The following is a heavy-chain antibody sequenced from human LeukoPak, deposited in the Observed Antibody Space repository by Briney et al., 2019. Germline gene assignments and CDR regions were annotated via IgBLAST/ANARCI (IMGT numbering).Heavy chain of an antibody. CDR3: ARGGTTTWRIGYYFDY. D-gene: IGHD1-1*01. CDR2: IYSAGST. J-gene: IGHJ4*02. CDR1: GGSINSYY. Sequence: SETLSLTCTVSGGSINSYYWNWIRQSPGQGLEWIGFIYSAGSTNYSPSLKSRVAISVDTSQNQFSLKLYSVTAADTAVYYCARGGTTTWRIGYYFDYWGQGALVTVSS. V-gene: IGHV4-59*01.